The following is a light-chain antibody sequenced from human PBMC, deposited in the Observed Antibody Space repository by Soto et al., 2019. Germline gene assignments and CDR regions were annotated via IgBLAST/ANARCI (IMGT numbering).Light chain of an antibody. CDR3: QQRRTWPPPS. V-gene: IGKV3-11*02. J-gene: IGKJ4*01. CDR1: QSVGSY. Sequence: EIVVTQSPATLSLSPGERATLSCRTSQSVGSYLAWYQKKPGKAPRLLIYDASNRATGIPARFSGSGSGRDFTLTISSLEPEDFAVYYCQQRRTWPPPSFGGGTQVEIK. CDR2: DAS.